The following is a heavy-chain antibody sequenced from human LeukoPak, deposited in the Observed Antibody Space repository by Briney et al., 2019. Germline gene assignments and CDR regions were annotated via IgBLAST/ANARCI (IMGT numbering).Heavy chain of an antibody. CDR3: ARGYCGGDCYCPYYFDY. V-gene: IGHV5-51*01. Sequence: GESLKISCKGSGYSFTSYWIGWVRQMPGKGLEWMGIIYPGDSDTRYSPSFQGRVTISADKSISTAYLQWSSLKASDTAMYYCARGYCGGDCYCPYYFDYWGQGTLVTVSS. CDR2: IYPGDSDT. CDR1: GYSFTSYW. J-gene: IGHJ4*02. D-gene: IGHD2-21*02.